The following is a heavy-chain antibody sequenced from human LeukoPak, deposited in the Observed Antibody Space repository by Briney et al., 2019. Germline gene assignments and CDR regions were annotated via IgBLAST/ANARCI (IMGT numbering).Heavy chain of an antibody. J-gene: IGHJ4*02. D-gene: IGHD5-24*01. CDR2: INTDGSVK. CDR3: AREQWLQPDY. CDR1: GFTFSDAW. V-gene: IGHV3-7*04. Sequence: PGGSLRLSCAVSGFTFSDAWLNWVRQAPGKGLEWVANINTDGSVKTYVDSVKGRFTISRDNAKNSLYLQMNSLRAEDTAMYYCAREQWLQPDYWGQGTLVTVSS.